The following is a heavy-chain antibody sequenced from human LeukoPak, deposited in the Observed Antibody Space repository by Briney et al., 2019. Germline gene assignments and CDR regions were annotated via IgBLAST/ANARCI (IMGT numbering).Heavy chain of an antibody. CDR2: VSSDGSGT. D-gene: IGHD6-25*01. CDR3: ARVPAAGRQDS. J-gene: IGHJ4*02. V-gene: IGHV3-74*01. Sequence: GGSLRLSCTASGFTFSSYWMHWVRQAPGKGPVWVSSVSSDGSGTYYADSVKGRLTISRDNAKNTLYLQINSLRDEDTGVYYCARVPAAGRQDSWGLGTLVTVSS. CDR1: GFTFSSYW.